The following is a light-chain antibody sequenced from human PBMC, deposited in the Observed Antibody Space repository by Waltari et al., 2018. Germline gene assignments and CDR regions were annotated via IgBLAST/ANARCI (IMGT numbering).Light chain of an antibody. CDR2: AGS. J-gene: IGKJ1*01. CDR3: QNYESAPET. Sequence: DMQMTQSPSSLSASVGARVTTTCRASQCITNFLAWYQQKPGKLPDLLIYAGSTLHSGVPSRFSGSRSGTEFTLTISSLQPEDVATYYCQNYESAPETFGQGTKVEI. CDR1: QCITNF. V-gene: IGKV1-27*01.